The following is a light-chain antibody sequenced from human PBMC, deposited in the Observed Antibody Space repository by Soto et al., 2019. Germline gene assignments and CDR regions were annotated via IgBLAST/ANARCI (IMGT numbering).Light chain of an antibody. V-gene: IGKV4-1*01. CDR1: QSLLYSSNNKTY. CDR3: QQYYSDFFT. Sequence: DIVMTQSPEFLAVPLGERATINCKSSQSLLYSSNNKTYLAWYQHRPGQSPKMLIFWASARESGVPDRFSGSGCETDFTLSLSRLQAEDAAVYYCQQYYSDFFTFGQGTRLEIK. J-gene: IGKJ2*01. CDR2: WAS.